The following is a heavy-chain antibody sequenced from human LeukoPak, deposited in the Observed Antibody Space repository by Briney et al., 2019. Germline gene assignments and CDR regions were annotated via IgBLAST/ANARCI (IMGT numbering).Heavy chain of an antibody. Sequence: SETLSLTCTVSGSSITSYYWTWIRQPTGKGLEWIGRVYTSGSTNYNPSLKSRVTMSVHTSKNQFSLKLDSVTAADTAVYYCATQTQYGSSYDYWGQGTLVTVSS. CDR3: ATQTQYGSSYDY. CDR1: GSSITSYY. CDR2: VYTSGST. D-gene: IGHD6-6*01. V-gene: IGHV4-4*07. J-gene: IGHJ4*02.